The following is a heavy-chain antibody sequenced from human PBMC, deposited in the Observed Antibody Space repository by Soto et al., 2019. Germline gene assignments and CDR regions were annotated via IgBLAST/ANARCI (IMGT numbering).Heavy chain of an antibody. D-gene: IGHD6-19*01. CDR1: GFTFSSYA. CDR3: ANDKGVGSSGVDY. J-gene: IGHJ4*02. V-gene: IGHV3-23*01. Sequence: EVQLLESGGGLVQPGGSLRLSCAASGFTFSSYAMSWVRQAPGKGLEWVSAISGSGGSTYYADSVKGRFTISRDNSKNTQYLQMNSLRAEDTAVYYCANDKGVGSSGVDYWGQGTLVTVSS. CDR2: ISGSGGST.